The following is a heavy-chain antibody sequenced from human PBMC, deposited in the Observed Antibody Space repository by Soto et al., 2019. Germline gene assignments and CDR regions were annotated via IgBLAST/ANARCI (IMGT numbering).Heavy chain of an antibody. CDR2: ISYDGSNK. Sequence: GGSLRLSCAASGFTFSSYGVHWVRQAPGKGLEWVAVISYDGSNKHYADSVKGRFTISRDNSKTTLYLQMNSLRAEDTALFYCARGGVTIRVRADNAFDIWGQGTMVTVSS. CDR1: GFTFSSYG. V-gene: IGHV3-30-3*01. J-gene: IGHJ3*02. D-gene: IGHD3-3*01. CDR3: ARGGVTIRVRADNAFDI.